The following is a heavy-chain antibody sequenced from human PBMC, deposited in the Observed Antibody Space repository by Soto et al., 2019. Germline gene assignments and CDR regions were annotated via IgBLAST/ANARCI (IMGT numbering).Heavy chain of an antibody. CDR2: INPGDSET. J-gene: IGHJ5*02. D-gene: IGHD3-3*01. Sequence: GESQKSSCRASGYSFSNYWIGWVRQMPGKGLEWMAIINPGDSETRYSPSFQGQVTISADKSISTAYLQWSSLKASDTAMYYCARRYDFWSGYYGYNWFDPWGQGTLVTVSS. CDR3: ARRYDFWSGYYGYNWFDP. V-gene: IGHV5-51*01. CDR1: GYSFSNYW.